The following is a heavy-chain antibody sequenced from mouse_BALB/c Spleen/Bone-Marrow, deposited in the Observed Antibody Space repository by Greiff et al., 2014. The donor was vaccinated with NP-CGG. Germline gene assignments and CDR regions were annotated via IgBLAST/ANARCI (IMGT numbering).Heavy chain of an antibody. CDR1: GYTFTSYW. CDR3: ARFDGYDVGFAY. J-gene: IGHJ3*01. Sequence: QVQLQQPGSELVRPGASVKLSCKASGYTFTSYWMHWVKQRPGQGPEWIGNIYPGSGTAKYDEKFKNKATLTVDTSSSTAYMQLSSLTSEDSAVYYCARFDGYDVGFAYWGQGTLVTV. V-gene: IGHV1S5*01. D-gene: IGHD2-2*01. CDR2: IYPGSGTA.